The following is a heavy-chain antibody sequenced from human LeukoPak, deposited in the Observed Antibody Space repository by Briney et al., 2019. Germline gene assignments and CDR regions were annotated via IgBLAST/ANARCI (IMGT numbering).Heavy chain of an antibody. CDR2: IYYSGST. Sequence: SETLSLTCTVSGGSISSGDYYWSWIRQPPGKGREWIGYIYYSGSTYYNPSLKSRVTISVDTSKNQFSLKLSAVTAADTAVYYCASTDYGDYGWFDPWGQGTLVTVSS. J-gene: IGHJ5*02. V-gene: IGHV4-30-4*01. CDR1: GGSISSGDYY. CDR3: ASTDYGDYGWFDP. D-gene: IGHD4-17*01.